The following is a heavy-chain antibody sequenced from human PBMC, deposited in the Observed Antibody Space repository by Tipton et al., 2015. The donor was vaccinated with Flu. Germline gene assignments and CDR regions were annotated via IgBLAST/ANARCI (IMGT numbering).Heavy chain of an antibody. V-gene: IGHV6-1*01. D-gene: IGHD3-10*01. Sequence: LVKPTQTLSLTCVISGDSVSSNVATWNWIRQSPSRGLEWLGKTYQRSMWHHIYAVSLRGRITITPDTSKNQFSLQLNSVTPEDTAVYCARGSGSGPKDWFDPWGQGTQVTVSA. CDR1: GDSVSSNVAT. J-gene: IGHJ5*02. CDR3: ARGSGSGPKDWFDP. CDR2: TYQRSMWHH.